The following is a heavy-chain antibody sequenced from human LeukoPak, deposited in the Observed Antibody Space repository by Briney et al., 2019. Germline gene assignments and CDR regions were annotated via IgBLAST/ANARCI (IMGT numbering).Heavy chain of an antibody. V-gene: IGHV4-4*07. D-gene: IGHD6-19*01. CDR1: GGSISSYY. CDR3: ARVGAVAAIPYYYYYYMDV. Sequence: PSETLSLTCTVSGGSISSYYWSWIRQPAGKGLEWIGRIYTSGSTNYNPSLKSRVTMSVDTSKNQFSLKLSSVTAADTAVYYCARVGAVAAIPYYYYYYMDVWGKGTTVTVSS. J-gene: IGHJ6*03. CDR2: IYTSGST.